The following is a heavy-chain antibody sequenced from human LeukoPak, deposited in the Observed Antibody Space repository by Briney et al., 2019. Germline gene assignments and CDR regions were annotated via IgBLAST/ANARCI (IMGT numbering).Heavy chain of an antibody. CDR3: AADSSSSQNAFDI. D-gene: IGHD6-6*01. Sequence: KPSETLSLTCTVSGGSISSYYWSWIRQPPGKGLEWIGYISYSGSTNSNPSLKSRVTISVDTSKNQFSLRLSSVTAADTAVYYCAADSSSSQNAFDIWGQGTMVTVSS. V-gene: IGHV4-59*01. J-gene: IGHJ3*02. CDR2: ISYSGST. CDR1: GGSISSYY.